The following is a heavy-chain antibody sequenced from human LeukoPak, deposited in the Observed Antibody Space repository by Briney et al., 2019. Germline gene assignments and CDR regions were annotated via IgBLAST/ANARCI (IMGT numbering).Heavy chain of an antibody. CDR3: ARYSSGWSPYYFDY. J-gene: IGHJ4*02. CDR2: IYHSGST. Sequence: SETLSLTCTVSGYSISSGYYWGWIRQPPGKGLEWIGSIYHSGSTYYNPSLKSRVTISVDTSKNQFSLKLSSVTAADTAVYYCARYSSGWSPYYFDYWGQGTLVTVSS. CDR1: GYSISSGYY. D-gene: IGHD6-19*01. V-gene: IGHV4-38-2*02.